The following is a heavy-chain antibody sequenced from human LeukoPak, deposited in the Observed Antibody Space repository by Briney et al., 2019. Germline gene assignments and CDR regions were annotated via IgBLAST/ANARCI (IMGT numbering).Heavy chain of an antibody. V-gene: IGHV3-30-3*01. CDR2: ISYDGSNK. J-gene: IGHJ4*02. CDR1: GFTFSSYA. Sequence: SGGSLRLSCAASGFTFSSYAMHWVRQAPGKGLEWVAVISYDGSNKYYAGSVKGRFTISRDNSKNTLYLQMNSLGAEDTAVYYCASLGWKRMTTLPGWGQGTLVTVSS. CDR3: ASLGWKRMTTLPG. D-gene: IGHD3-16*01.